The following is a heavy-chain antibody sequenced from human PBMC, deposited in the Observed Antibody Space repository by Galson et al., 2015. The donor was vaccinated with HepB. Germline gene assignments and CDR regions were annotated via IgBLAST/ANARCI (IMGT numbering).Heavy chain of an antibody. D-gene: IGHD6-13*01. CDR3: ARDLGSSYYPPDAFDI. CDR2: IYYSGRT. CDR1: GGSISSYY. V-gene: IGHV4-59*01. J-gene: IGHJ3*02. Sequence: SETLSLTCTVSGGSISSYYWSWIRQPPGKGLDWIGYIYYSGRTNYSPSLKSRVTISVDTSKNQFSLRLSSVTAADTAVYYCARDLGSSYYPPDAFDIWGQGTMVTVSS.